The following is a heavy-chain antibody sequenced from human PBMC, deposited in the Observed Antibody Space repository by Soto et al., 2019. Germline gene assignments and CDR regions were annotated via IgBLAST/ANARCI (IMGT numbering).Heavy chain of an antibody. CDR1: GYTFTSYD. J-gene: IGHJ6*02. CDR2: MNPNSGNT. V-gene: IGHV1-8*01. D-gene: IGHD3-3*01. CDR3: ARGAFWSGYDEDYYYYGMDV. Sequence: QVQLVQSGAEVKKPGASVKVSCKASGYTFTSYDINWVRQATGQGLEWMGWMNPNSGNTGYAQKFXXRVTMTRNTSXXTXYXXLSSLRSEDTAVYYCARGAFWSGYDEDYYYYGMDVWGQGTTVTVSS.